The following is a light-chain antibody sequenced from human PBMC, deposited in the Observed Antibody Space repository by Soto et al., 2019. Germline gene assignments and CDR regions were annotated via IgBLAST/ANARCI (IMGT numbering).Light chain of an antibody. CDR1: SSDIGHYKY. CDR3: CSYTTTNTWV. V-gene: IGLV2-14*01. Sequence: QSALTQPASVSGSPGQSITISCTGTSSDIGHYKYDSWYQQRPGKGPTYLISEVSNRPSGVSSRFSGSKSGNTASLTISGLQAEDEANYYCCSYTTTNTWVFGGGTKLTVL. CDR2: EVS. J-gene: IGLJ3*02.